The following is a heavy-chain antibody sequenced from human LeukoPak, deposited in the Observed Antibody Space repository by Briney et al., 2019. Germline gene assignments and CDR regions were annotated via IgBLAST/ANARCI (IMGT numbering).Heavy chain of an antibody. V-gene: IGHV1-69*13. Sequence: SVKVSCKASGGTFSSYAISWVRQAPGQGLEWMGGIIPIFGTANYAQKFQGRVTITADESTSTAYMELSSLRSEDTAVYYCAIGGYSNYVYYYYYMDVWGKGTTVTVSS. D-gene: IGHD4-11*01. CDR3: AIGGYSNYVYYYYYMDV. J-gene: IGHJ6*03. CDR1: GGTFSSYA. CDR2: IIPIFGTA.